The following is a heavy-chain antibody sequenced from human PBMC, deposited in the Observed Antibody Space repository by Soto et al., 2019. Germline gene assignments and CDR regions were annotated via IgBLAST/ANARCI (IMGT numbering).Heavy chain of an antibody. V-gene: IGHV3-23*01. J-gene: IGHJ6*02. CDR1: GFTFSSYA. CDR2: ISGSGGST. D-gene: IGHD3-3*01. Sequence: GVLRLSCAASGFTFSSYAMSWVRQAPGKGLEWVSAISGSGGSTYYADSVKGRFTISRDNSKNTLYLQMNSLRAEDTAVYYCAKDTAINYDFWSGHYNGMDVWGQGTTVTVSS. CDR3: AKDTAINYDFWSGHYNGMDV.